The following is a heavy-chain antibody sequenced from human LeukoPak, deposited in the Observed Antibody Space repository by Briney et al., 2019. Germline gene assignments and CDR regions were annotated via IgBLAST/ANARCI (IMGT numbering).Heavy chain of an antibody. CDR3: ASVGDPAYYYYMDV. Sequence: ASVKVSCKASGYTFTGYYMHWVRQAPGQGLEWMGWINPNSGGTNYAQKFQGRVTMTRDMSTSTVYMELSSLRSEDTAVYYCASVGDPAYYYYMDVWGKGTTVTVSS. V-gene: IGHV1-2*02. J-gene: IGHJ6*03. CDR2: INPNSGGT. D-gene: IGHD4-17*01. CDR1: GYTFTGYY.